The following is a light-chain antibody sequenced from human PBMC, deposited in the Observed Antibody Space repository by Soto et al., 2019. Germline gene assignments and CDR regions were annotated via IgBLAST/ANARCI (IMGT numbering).Light chain of an antibody. Sequence: ILLAQSPATLSLSPGERATLSCRASQSVSSNLAWYQQKRGQAPRLLSYEASSRASGVPARFTGSGSGTEFALTISRLEPEDFEVYYCQQYVTYPWTFGQGTKVDIK. CDR1: QSVSSN. V-gene: IGKV3D-15*01. J-gene: IGKJ1*01. CDR3: QQYVTYPWT. CDR2: EAS.